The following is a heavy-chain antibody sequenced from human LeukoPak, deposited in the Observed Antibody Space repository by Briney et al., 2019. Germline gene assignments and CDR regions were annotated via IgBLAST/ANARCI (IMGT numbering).Heavy chain of an antibody. Sequence: GGSLRLSCAAPGFTFDDYGMSWVRQAPGKGLEWVSGINWNGGSTGYADSVKGRFTISRDNAKNSLYLQMNSLRAEDTALYYCARADYYDSSGYYGGEVDYWGQGTLVTVSS. CDR1: GFTFDDYG. V-gene: IGHV3-20*04. CDR2: INWNGGST. J-gene: IGHJ4*02. CDR3: ARADYYDSSGYYGGEVDY. D-gene: IGHD3-22*01.